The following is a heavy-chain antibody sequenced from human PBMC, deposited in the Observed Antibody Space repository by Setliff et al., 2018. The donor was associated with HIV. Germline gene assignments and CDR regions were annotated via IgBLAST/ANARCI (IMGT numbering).Heavy chain of an antibody. Sequence: SVNVSCKASRSTFNSHTINWVRQAPGQGLDWMGRIIPILGVANYAQRFQGKVTITADKSTSTAYMELTSLRFDDTAMYYCVRGVQSPPHYSYYYMDVWGEGTMVTVFS. V-gene: IGHV1-69*02. CDR1: RSTFNSHT. J-gene: IGHJ6*03. CDR3: VRGVQSPPHYSYYYMDV. CDR2: IIPILGVA. D-gene: IGHD3-3*01.